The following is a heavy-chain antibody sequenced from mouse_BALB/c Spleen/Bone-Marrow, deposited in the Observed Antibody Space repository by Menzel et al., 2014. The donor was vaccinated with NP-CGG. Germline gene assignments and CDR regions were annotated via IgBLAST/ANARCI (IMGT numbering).Heavy chain of an antibody. V-gene: IGHV1-7*01. J-gene: IGHJ2*01. D-gene: IGHD1-1*01. CDR2: INPSTGYT. CDR1: GYTFTNYW. CDR3: ARIYYYGRDY. Sequence: VKLMESGAELAKPGASVKMSCKASGYTFTNYWMHWVKQRPGQGLEWIGYINPSTGYTEYNQKFKDKATLTADKSSSTAYMQLSSLTSEDSAVYYCARIYYYGRDYCSQGTTLTVSS.